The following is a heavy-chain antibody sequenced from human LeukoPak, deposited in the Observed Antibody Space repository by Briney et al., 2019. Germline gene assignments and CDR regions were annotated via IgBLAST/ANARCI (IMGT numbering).Heavy chain of an antibody. V-gene: IGHV3-73*01. CDR1: GFTFSTYW. D-gene: IGHD2-15*01. J-gene: IGHJ4*02. CDR3: AKAPVTSCRGAFCYPFDY. Sequence: GGSLRLSCAASGFTFSTYWMSWVRQASGKGLEWVGRIRSKANNYATAYAASVKGRFTIFRDDSKNTTYLQMNSLKTEDTAVYYCAKAPVTSCRGAFCYPFDYWGQGTLVTVSS. CDR2: IRSKANNYAT.